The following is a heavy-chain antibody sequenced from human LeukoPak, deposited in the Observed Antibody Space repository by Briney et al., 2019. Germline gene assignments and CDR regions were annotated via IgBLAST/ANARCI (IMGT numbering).Heavy chain of an antibody. CDR1: GFTFSDYY. Sequence: GGSLRLSCAASGFTFSDYYMSWIRQAPGKGLEWVSYISSSGSTIYYADSVKGRFTISRDNAKNSLYLQMNSLRAEDTAVYYCARVRVEQLVWGGQSPNYYFDYWGQGTLVTVSS. CDR2: ISSSGSTI. D-gene: IGHD6-6*01. J-gene: IGHJ4*02. CDR3: ARVRVEQLVWGGQSPNYYFDY. V-gene: IGHV3-11*04.